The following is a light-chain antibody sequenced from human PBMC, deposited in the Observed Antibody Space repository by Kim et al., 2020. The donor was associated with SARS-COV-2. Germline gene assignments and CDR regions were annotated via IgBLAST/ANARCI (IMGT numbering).Light chain of an antibody. J-gene: IGLJ3*02. V-gene: IGLV3-19*01. CDR2: GQH. Sequence: SSELTQDPAVSVALGQTVWITCQGDTLRDFYPMWYQQKAGQAPVLVIYGQHNRPSGIPDRFSGSKSGNTASLIITGAQVEDEAHYYCSSRDGGGNHWVFGGGTNVTVL. CDR1: TLRDFY. CDR3: SSRDGGGNHWV.